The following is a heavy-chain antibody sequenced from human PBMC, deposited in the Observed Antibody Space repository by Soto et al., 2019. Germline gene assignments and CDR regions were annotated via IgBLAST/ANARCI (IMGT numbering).Heavy chain of an antibody. CDR2: TYYRSKWYN. V-gene: IGHV6-1*01. CDR1: GDSVSSNSAA. CDR3: ARETGSGILHYYYYMDV. J-gene: IGHJ6*03. D-gene: IGHD1-26*01. Sequence: SQTLSLTCAISGDSVSSNSAAWNWIRQSPSRGLEWLGRTYYRSKWYNDYAVSVKSRIAINPDTSKNQFSLQLNSVTPEDTAVYYCARETGSGILHYYYYMDVWGKGTTVTVS.